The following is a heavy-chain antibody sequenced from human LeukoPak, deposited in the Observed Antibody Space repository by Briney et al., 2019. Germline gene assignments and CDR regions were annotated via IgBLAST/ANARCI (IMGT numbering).Heavy chain of an antibody. D-gene: IGHD2-15*01. CDR2: ISAYNGNT. CDR1: GYNFTNYG. Sequence: ASVKVSCKASGYNFTNYGITWVRQAPGQGLEWMGWISAYNGNTKYAQKFQGRVTLTTDTSTSTAYMELRSLRSDDTAVYYCAREGGTYNWLDPWGQGTLVTVSS. J-gene: IGHJ5*02. CDR3: AREGGTYNWLDP. V-gene: IGHV1-18*01.